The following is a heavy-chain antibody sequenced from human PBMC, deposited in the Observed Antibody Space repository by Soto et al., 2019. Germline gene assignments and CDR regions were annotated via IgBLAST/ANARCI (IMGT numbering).Heavy chain of an antibody. Sequence: SETLSLTCTVSGGSISSYYWSWIRQPPGKGLEWIGYIYYSGSTNYNPSLKSRVTMSVDTTKNQFSLKLTSVTAADTAVYYCARARRYTSSWYWFDPWGQGTLVTVSS. CDR1: GGSISSYY. D-gene: IGHD6-13*01. J-gene: IGHJ5*02. CDR3: ARARRYTSSWYWFDP. CDR2: IYYSGST. V-gene: IGHV4-59*12.